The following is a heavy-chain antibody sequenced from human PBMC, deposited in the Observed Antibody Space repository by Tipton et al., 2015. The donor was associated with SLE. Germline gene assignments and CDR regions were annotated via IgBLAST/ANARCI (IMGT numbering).Heavy chain of an antibody. V-gene: IGHV3-21*03. CDR1: EFTFSSYS. CDR3: ARDWYGDNWFDP. CDR2: LASGGDT. D-gene: IGHD4-17*01. J-gene: IGHJ5*02. Sequence: GSLRLSCAASEFTFSSYSMYWVRQAPGKGLEWVSTLASGGDTVYPVSVRGRFTISRDNAKNSLYLQMNSLRAEDTAVYYCARDWYGDNWFDPWGQGTLVTVSS.